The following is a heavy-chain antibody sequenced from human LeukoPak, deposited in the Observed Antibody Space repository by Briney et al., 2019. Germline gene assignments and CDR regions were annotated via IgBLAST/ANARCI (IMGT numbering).Heavy chain of an antibody. Sequence: GRSLRLSCAASGFTFSDYYMSWIRQAPGKGLEWVSYISSSSSYTDYADSVKGRFTISRDNAKDSLNLQMNSLRAEDTAVYYCARDSGYSGYSDYWGQGTLVTVSS. V-gene: IGHV3-11*05. D-gene: IGHD5-12*01. CDR2: ISSSSSYT. CDR1: GFTFSDYY. CDR3: ARDSGYSGYSDY. J-gene: IGHJ4*02.